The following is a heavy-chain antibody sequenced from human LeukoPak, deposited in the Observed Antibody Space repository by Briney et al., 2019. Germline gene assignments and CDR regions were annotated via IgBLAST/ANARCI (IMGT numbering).Heavy chain of an antibody. J-gene: IGHJ4*02. CDR1: LFTSTGSS. Sequence: PGGSLRLSSARSLFTSTGSSTSRCSQAPGKGRGWATSISSSSSSYISYADSVKGRSTTARDHAKNSLYLQINSLRGEDTAVYYCARESGESDRDNWGQRTLVTVSS. CDR3: ARESGESDRDN. CDR2: ISSSSSSYI. V-gene: IGHV3-21*01. D-gene: IGHD2-21*01.